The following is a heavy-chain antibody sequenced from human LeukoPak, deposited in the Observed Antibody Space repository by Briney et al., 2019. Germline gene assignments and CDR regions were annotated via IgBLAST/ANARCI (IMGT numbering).Heavy chain of an antibody. J-gene: IGHJ4*02. D-gene: IGHD2-15*01. V-gene: IGHV1-8*01. Sequence: GASVKVSCKASGYTFTSYDINWVRQATGQGLEWMGWMNPNSGNTGYAQKFQGRVTMTRNTSISTAYMELSSLRSEDTAVYYCARGGARCSGGSCPPYFDYWGQGTLVTVSS. CDR3: ARGGARCSGGSCPPYFDY. CDR2: MNPNSGNT. CDR1: GYTFTSYD.